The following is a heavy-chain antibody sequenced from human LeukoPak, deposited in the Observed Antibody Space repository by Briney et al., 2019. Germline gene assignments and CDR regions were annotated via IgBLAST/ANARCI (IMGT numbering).Heavy chain of an antibody. CDR3: ARLYCGTTSCYSPFDY. J-gene: IGHJ4*02. V-gene: IGHV4-39*01. D-gene: IGHD2-2*02. CDR2: IYQRGTT. Sequence: PSETLSLTCTISGGSITSGSYYWAWVRQSPGTGLEWVGSIYQRGTTYYNPSLQSRVTISVDTSKNQFSLKLSSVTAADTAVYYCARLYCGTTSCYSPFDYWGQGTLVTVSS. CDR1: GGSITSGSYY.